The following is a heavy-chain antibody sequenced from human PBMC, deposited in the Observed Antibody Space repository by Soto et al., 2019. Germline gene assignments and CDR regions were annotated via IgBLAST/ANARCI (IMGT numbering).Heavy chain of an antibody. V-gene: IGHV3-15*01. CDR2: IKSKTDGGTT. CDR3: TSRCSGGSCYPPLH. Sequence: GGSLRLFCAASGFTFSNVWMSWVRQAPGKGLEWVGRIKSKTDGGTTDYAAPVKGRFTISRDDSKNTLYLQMNSLKTEDPPVYYFTSRCSGGSCYPPLHWGQGTLVPSPQ. D-gene: IGHD2-15*01. CDR1: GFTFSNVW. J-gene: IGHJ4*02.